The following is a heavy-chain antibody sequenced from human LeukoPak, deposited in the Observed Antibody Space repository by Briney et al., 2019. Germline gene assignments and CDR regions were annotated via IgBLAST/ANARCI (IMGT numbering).Heavy chain of an antibody. CDR3: ATGARKVVDIGYYYGMDV. D-gene: IGHD3-22*01. V-gene: IGHV3-7*01. Sequence: GSLRLSCTASGFTFRSYCMNWVRQAPGKGLEWVANIKQDGSEKHYVDSVKGRFTISRDNVKNSLYLQMSSLRADDTAVYYYATGARKVVDIGYYYGMDVWGQGTTVTVSS. CDR1: GFTFRSYC. J-gene: IGHJ6*02. CDR2: IKQDGSEK.